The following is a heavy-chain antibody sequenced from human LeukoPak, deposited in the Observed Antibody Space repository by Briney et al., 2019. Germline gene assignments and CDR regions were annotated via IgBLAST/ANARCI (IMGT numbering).Heavy chain of an antibody. Sequence: GGSLRLSCAASGFTFSNYAMTWVRQAPGKGLEWVSVISGSGGSTYYADSVKGRFTISRDNYKNTLYLQMNSLRAEDTAVYYCAKDYSGSYYYFDYWGQGTLVTVSS. V-gene: IGHV3-23*01. J-gene: IGHJ4*02. D-gene: IGHD1-26*01. CDR2: ISGSGGST. CDR1: GFTFSNYA. CDR3: AKDYSGSYYYFDY.